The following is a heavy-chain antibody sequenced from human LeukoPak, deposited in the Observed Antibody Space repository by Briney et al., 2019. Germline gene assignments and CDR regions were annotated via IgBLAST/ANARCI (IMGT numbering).Heavy chain of an antibody. CDR3: ARFVGACSGGSCYSDY. J-gene: IGHJ4*02. CDR1: GDSINSLDL. V-gene: IGHV4-4*02. CDR2: MYLSGTT. D-gene: IGHD2-15*01. Sequence: PSETLSLTCTVSGDSINSLDLWSWVRQPPGKGLEWIGEMYLSGTTHSNPSVKSRVTISIDKSKNQFSLKLSSVTAADTAVYYCARFVGACSGGSCYSDYWGQGTLVTVSS.